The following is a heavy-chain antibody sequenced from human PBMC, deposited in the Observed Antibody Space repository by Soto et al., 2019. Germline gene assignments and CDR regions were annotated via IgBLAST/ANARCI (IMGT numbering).Heavy chain of an antibody. CDR1: GYTFTSYS. CDR2: ISAYNGNT. CDR3: ARWYSSSSAAMDV. Sequence: VKVSCKASGYTFTSYSITWVRQAPGQGLEWMGWISAYNGNTNYAQKLQGRVTMTTDTSTSTAHMELRSLRSDDTAVYYCARWYSSSSAAMDVWGQGTTVTVSS. J-gene: IGHJ6*02. D-gene: IGHD6-6*01. V-gene: IGHV1-18*04.